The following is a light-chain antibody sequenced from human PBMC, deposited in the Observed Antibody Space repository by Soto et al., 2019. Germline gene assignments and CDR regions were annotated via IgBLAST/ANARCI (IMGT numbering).Light chain of an antibody. V-gene: IGKV1-5*01. Sequence: DMHMTQAPSTRSSSLGDRVTITCRASQSINAWLAWYQQKPGKAPKLLIYDVSTLASGVPSRFSGSASGTEFTLTISNLEYEDVATYYCQQKYSTPPTFGQGTKVDIK. CDR1: QSINAW. CDR3: QQKYSTPPT. CDR2: DVS. J-gene: IGKJ1*01.